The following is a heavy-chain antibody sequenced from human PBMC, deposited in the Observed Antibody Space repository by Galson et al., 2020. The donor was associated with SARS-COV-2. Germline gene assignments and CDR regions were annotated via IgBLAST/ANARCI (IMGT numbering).Heavy chain of an antibody. J-gene: IGHJ5*02. CDR1: GGSIRSSGYY. Sequence: SETLSLTCTVSGGSIRSSGYYWGWIRQPPGKGLEWIGSIYYSGLTYYNPSLKSRVTISIDTPQNQFSVKLSSVTAADTAVYYCGRHGGEWLSSSKCFDPWGQGTLVIVSS. D-gene: IGHD3-3*01. V-gene: IGHV4-39*01. CDR2: IYYSGLT. CDR3: GRHGGEWLSSSKCFDP.